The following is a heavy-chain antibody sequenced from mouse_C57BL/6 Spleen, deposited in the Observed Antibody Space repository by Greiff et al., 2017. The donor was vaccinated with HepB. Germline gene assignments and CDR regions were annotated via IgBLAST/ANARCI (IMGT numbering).Heavy chain of an antibody. CDR1: GFTFSSYG. CDR2: ISSGGSYT. Sequence: EVHLVESGGDLVKPGGSLKLSCAASGFTFSSYGMSWVRQTPDKRLEWVATISSGGSYTYYPDSVKGRFTISRDNAKNTLYRQMSSLKSEDTAMYYCAKEPTTGSSPYYAMDYWGQGTSVTVSS. CDR3: AKEPTTGSSPYYAMDY. D-gene: IGHD1-1*01. J-gene: IGHJ4*01. V-gene: IGHV5-6*01.